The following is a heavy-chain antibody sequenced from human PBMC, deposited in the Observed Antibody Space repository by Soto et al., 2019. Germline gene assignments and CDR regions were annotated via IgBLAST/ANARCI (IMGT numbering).Heavy chain of an antibody. CDR3: ARGLLFCSSTSCYNWFDP. D-gene: IGHD2-2*01. J-gene: IGHJ5*02. CDR2: MNPNSGNT. V-gene: IGHV1-8*01. Sequence: QVQLVQSGAEVKKPGASVKVSCKASGYTFTSYDINWVRQATGQGLEWMGWMNPNSGNTGYAQKFQGRVTMTRNTSISTDYMELSSLRSEDTAVYYCARGLLFCSSTSCYNWFDPWGQGTLVTVSS. CDR1: GYTFTSYD.